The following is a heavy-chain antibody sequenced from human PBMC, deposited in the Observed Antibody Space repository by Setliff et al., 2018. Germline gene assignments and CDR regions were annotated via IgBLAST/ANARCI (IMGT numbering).Heavy chain of an antibody. Sequence: GASVKVSCKASGATFSSYGISWVRQAPGQGLEWMGGTIPMFGTTEYAQKFQGRLTIITDESTNTAFMQLSSLRSDDTAVYYCVGEGVDRRSSTDYRYYMDVWGKGTTVTVSS. CDR1: GATFSSYG. V-gene: IGHV1-69*05. J-gene: IGHJ6*03. D-gene: IGHD6-6*01. CDR3: VGEGVDRRSSTDYRYYMDV. CDR2: TIPMFGTT.